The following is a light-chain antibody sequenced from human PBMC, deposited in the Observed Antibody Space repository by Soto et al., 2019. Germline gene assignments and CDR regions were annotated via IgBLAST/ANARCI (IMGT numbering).Light chain of an antibody. CDR2: DAY. CDR3: QQHHSWPST. CDR1: QSFRGL. J-gene: IGKJ5*01. V-gene: IGKV3-11*01. Sequence: VLTQSPVTPSLSPGETATLSCRASQSFRGLLAWYQQKPGQAPRLLIYDAYNRATDIPPRFSGSGSGTDFTLTISSLEPEDSATYYCQQHHSWPSTFGQGTQVEIK.